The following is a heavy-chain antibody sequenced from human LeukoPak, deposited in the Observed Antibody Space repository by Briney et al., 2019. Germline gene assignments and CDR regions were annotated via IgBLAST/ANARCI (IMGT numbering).Heavy chain of an antibody. CDR3: AKDLSRAVAADWFDP. CDR1: GFTFSNYD. Sequence: GGSLRLSCAASGFTFSNYDMSWVRQAPGKGLEWVSSISESGGSTYYADSVKGRFTISRDNSKNTLYLQMTNLRAAYKAVYYCAKDLSRAVAADWFDPWDQGSLVTVSS. D-gene: IGHD6-19*01. V-gene: IGHV3-23*01. CDR2: ISESGGST. J-gene: IGHJ5*02.